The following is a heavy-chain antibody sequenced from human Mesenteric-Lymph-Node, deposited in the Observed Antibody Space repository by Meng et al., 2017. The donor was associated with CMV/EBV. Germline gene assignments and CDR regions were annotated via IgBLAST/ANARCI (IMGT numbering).Heavy chain of an antibody. J-gene: IGHJ3*02. D-gene: IGHD3-10*01. CDR3: ARGDISVALKGSAFDM. CDR1: GDTFTSNG. Sequence: SCKASGDTFTSNGVSWVRQAPGQGLEWVANIKQDGSEKDYVDSVKGRFTISRDNAKNSLYLQMDSLRAEDSALYYCARGDISVALKGSAFDMWGQGTLVTVSS. CDR2: IKQDGSEK. V-gene: IGHV3-7*04.